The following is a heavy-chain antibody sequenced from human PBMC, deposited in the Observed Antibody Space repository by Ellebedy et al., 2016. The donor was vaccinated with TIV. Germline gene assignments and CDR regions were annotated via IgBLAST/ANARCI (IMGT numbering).Heavy chain of an antibody. J-gene: IGHJ4*02. V-gene: IGHV5-10-1*01. CDR1: GYSFSTFW. CDR3: ARYSGSYGGYDY. D-gene: IGHD1-26*01. Sequence: GESLKISCKGSGYSFSTFWVIWVRQRPGKGLESMGRIDPSDSYTNYSPSFQCHVTMSADTSISTAYLEWSSLKASDTAIYYCARYSGSYGGYDYWGQGTLVTVSS. CDR2: IDPSDSYT.